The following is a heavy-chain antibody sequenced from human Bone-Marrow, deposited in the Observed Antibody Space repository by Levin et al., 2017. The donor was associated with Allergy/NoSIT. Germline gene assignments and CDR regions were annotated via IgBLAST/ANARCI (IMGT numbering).Heavy chain of an antibody. J-gene: IGHJ4*02. CDR3: ARYTGSSKYLLDY. V-gene: IGHV1-2*06. D-gene: IGHD6-6*01. CDR1: GYSFTGYF. Sequence: GGSLRLSCKSFGYSFTGYFLHWVRQAPAQGLEWMGRINPNSGDIYYAPKFQGRVTLTRDTSISTAYMGLTSLRSDGTAVYYCARYTGSSKYLLDYWGQGTLVTVSS. CDR2: INPNSGDI.